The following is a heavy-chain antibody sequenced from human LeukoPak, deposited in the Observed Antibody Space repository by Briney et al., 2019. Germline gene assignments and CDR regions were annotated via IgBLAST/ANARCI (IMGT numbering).Heavy chain of an antibody. Sequence: PGGSLRLSCAASGFTVSSNYTSWVRQAPGKGLEWVGFIRSKAYGGTTEYAASVKGRFTISRDDSKSIAYLQMNSLKTEDTAAYYCTRDSRDGYNSWGKTGTDYWGQGTLVTVSS. CDR3: TRDSRDGYNSWGKTGTDY. J-gene: IGHJ4*02. CDR1: GFTVSSNY. D-gene: IGHD5-24*01. V-gene: IGHV3-49*04. CDR2: IRSKAYGGTT.